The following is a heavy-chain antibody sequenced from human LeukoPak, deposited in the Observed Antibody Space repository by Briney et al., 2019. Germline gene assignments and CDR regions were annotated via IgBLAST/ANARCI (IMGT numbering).Heavy chain of an antibody. D-gene: IGHD4-17*01. CDR1: GFTFSIHW. V-gene: IGHV3-7*01. CDR2: IKQDGSEK. J-gene: IGHJ4*02. Sequence: GGSLRLSCAASGFTFSIHWMSWVRQAPGKGLEWVANIKQDGSEKYYVDSVKGRFTISRDNAKNSLYLQMSSLRAEDTAVYYCARTLLYGDYGYYFDYWGQGTLVTVS. CDR3: ARTLLYGDYGYYFDY.